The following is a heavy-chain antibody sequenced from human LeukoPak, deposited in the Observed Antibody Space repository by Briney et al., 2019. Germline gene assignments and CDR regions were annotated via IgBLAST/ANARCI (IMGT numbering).Heavy chain of an antibody. CDR1: GFTFSSYW. CDR3: ARERIVGPTGYYFDY. Sequence: GGSLRLSCAASGFTFSSYWMSWVRQAPGKGLEWVANIKQDGSEKYYVDSVKGRFTISRDNAKNSLYLQMNSLRAEDTAVYYCARERIVGPTGYYFDYWGQGTLVTVSS. CDR2: IKQDGSEK. D-gene: IGHD1-26*01. V-gene: IGHV3-7*01. J-gene: IGHJ4*02.